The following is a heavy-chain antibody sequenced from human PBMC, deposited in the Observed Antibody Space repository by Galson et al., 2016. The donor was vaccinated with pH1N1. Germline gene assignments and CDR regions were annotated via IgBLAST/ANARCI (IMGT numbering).Heavy chain of an antibody. Sequence: SVKVSCKASGGIFASYAISWVRQARGQGLEWMGGINFIFGTASYAQNLQGRVTITADKSATTAYMELSSLRSEDTAVYYCARDRSVYYYYGMDVWGQGTTVTVSS. J-gene: IGHJ6*02. CDR3: ARDRSVYYYYGMDV. CDR2: INFIFGTA. CDR1: GGIFASYA. V-gene: IGHV1-69*06. D-gene: IGHD3-3*01.